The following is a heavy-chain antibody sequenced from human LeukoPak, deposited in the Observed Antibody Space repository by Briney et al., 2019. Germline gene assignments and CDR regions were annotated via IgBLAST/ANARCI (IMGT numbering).Heavy chain of an antibody. Sequence: GGSLRLSCAASGFTFSSYGMSWVRQAPGKGLEWVSAISGSGGSTYYADSVKGRFTISRDNSKNTLYLQMNSLRAEDTAVYYCAKVGRVATIFDYFDYWGQGTLVTVSS. D-gene: IGHD5-12*01. CDR2: ISGSGGST. CDR3: AKVGRVATIFDYFDY. CDR1: GFTFSSYG. V-gene: IGHV3-23*01. J-gene: IGHJ4*02.